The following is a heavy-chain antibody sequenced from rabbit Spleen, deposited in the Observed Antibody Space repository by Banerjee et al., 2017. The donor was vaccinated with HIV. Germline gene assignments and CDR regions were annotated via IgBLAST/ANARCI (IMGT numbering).Heavy chain of an antibody. D-gene: IGHD1-1*01. CDR3: ARDTSSSFSSYGMDL. CDR1: GLDFSSNYW. V-gene: IGHV1S45*01. Sequence: QEHLEESGGDLVKPGASLTLTCKASGLDFSSNYWICWVRQAPGKGLEWIACIDVTKSGNSYYASWAKGRFTVSKTSSTTVTLQMTSLTAADTATYFCARDTSSSFSSYGMDLWGPGTLVTVS. J-gene: IGHJ6*01. CDR2: IDVTKSGNS.